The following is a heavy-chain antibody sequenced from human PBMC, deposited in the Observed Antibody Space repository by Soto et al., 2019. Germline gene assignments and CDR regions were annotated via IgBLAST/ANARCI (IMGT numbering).Heavy chain of an antibody. CDR1: GGSISSNY. CDR2: VYNSGST. Sequence: SEPLSLTCTVSGGSISSNYWTWIRQPPGKGLEWIGYVYNSGSTNYNPSLKSRVTISEDTSKSQFSLKVNSMTAADTAVYYCARYRREAVAGYTLDNWGQGILVTVSS. D-gene: IGHD6-13*01. V-gene: IGHV4-59*01. J-gene: IGHJ4*02. CDR3: ARYRREAVAGYTLDN.